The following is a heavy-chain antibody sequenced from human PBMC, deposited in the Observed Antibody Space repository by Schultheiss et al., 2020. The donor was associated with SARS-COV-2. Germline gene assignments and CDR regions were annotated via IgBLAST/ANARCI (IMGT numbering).Heavy chain of an antibody. Sequence: GESLKISCAASGFTFSSYGMHWVRQASGKGLEWVAVISYDGSNKYYADSVKGRFTISRDNAKNSLYLQMNSLRAEDTAVYYCAREPYCGGDCSYFDYWGQGTLVTVSS. CDR1: GFTFSSYG. V-gene: IGHV3-33*05. CDR3: AREPYCGGDCSYFDY. CDR2: ISYDGSNK. J-gene: IGHJ4*02. D-gene: IGHD2-21*02.